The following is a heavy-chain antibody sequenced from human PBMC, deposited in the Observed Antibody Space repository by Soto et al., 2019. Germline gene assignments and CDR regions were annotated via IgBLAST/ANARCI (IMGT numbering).Heavy chain of an antibody. D-gene: IGHD2-2*02. V-gene: IGHV1-18*01. CDR2: ISAYNGNT. CDR1: GYTFTSYG. Sequence: QVQLVQSGAEVKKPGASVKVSCKASGYTFTSYGISWVRQAPGQGLEWMGWISAYNGNTNYAQKLQGRVTMTTDTSTSTAYMELRSPRSDDTAVYYCARVDLGYCSSTSCYTFYYYGMDVWGQGTTVTVSS. CDR3: ARVDLGYCSSTSCYTFYYYGMDV. J-gene: IGHJ6*02.